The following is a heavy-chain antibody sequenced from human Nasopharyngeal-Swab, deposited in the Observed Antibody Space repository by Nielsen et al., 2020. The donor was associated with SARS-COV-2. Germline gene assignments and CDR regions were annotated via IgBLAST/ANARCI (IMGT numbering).Heavy chain of an antibody. D-gene: IGHD3-22*01. CDR1: GYTFTSYA. V-gene: IGHV1-3*01. Sequence: ASVKVSCKASGYTFTSYAMHWVRQAPGQRLEWMGWINASNGNTKYSQKLQGRVTITSDTSASTAYMELSSLRSDDTAVYYCAREVIPSCYDSSGYSKGFDYWGQGTLVTVSS. CDR2: INASNGNT. CDR3: AREVIPSCYDSSGYSKGFDY. J-gene: IGHJ4*02.